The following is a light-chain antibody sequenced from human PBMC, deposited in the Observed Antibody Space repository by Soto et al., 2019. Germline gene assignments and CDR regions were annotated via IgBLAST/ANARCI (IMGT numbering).Light chain of an antibody. V-gene: IGKV3-15*01. CDR2: GAS. J-gene: IGKJ2*02. Sequence: EIVMTQSPATLSVSPGERATLSCRASQSVSSNLAWYQQKPGQAPRLLIYGASTRATGLPARFSGSGSGTEFTLTISSLQSEDFAFYYCHQYNNWPPWTFGQGTKLEI. CDR3: HQYNNWPPWT. CDR1: QSVSSN.